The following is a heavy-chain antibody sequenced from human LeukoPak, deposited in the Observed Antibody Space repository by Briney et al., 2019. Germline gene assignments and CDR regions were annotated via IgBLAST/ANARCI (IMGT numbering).Heavy chain of an antibody. J-gene: IGHJ4*02. Sequence: GGSLRLSCAASGINVSSNYMTWIRQAPGEGLEWVSLIYGGDAAYYAESVRGRFMISRDNLKNTLFLQMNSLRVEDTAVYYCVTSTGQQFIPYDYWGQGTHVTVFS. CDR2: IYGGDAA. CDR1: GINVSSNY. CDR3: VTSTGQQFIPYDY. D-gene: IGHD6-13*01. V-gene: IGHV3-66*02.